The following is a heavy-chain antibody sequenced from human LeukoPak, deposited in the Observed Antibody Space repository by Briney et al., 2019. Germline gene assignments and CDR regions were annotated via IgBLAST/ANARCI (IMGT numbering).Heavy chain of an antibody. CDR2: IYYSGST. CDR3: ASRPFGSVVTPIDDAFDI. Sequence: NPSETLSLTCTVSGGSISSSSYYWGWIRQPPGKGLEWIGSIYYSGSTYYNPSLKSRVTISVDTSKNQFSLKLSSVTAADTAVYYCASRPFGSVVTPIDDAFDIWGQGTMVTVSS. CDR1: GGSISSSSYY. D-gene: IGHD2-15*01. V-gene: IGHV4-39*01. J-gene: IGHJ3*02.